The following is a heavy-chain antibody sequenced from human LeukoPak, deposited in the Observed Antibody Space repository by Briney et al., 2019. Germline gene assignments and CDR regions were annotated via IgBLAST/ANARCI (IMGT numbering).Heavy chain of an antibody. CDR2: ISSSSSYI. J-gene: IGHJ4*02. CDR3: ARAHDKYGSGSYYWGY. Sequence: PGGSLRLSCAASGFTFSSYSMNWVRQAPGKGLEWVSSISSSSSYIYYADSVKGRFTISRDNAKNSLYLQMNSLRAEDTAMYYCARAHDKYGSGSYYWGYWGQGTLVTVSS. CDR1: GFTFSSYS. V-gene: IGHV3-21*04. D-gene: IGHD3-10*01.